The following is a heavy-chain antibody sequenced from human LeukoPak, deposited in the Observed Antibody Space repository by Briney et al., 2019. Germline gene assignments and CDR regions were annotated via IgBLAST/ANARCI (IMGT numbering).Heavy chain of an antibody. CDR2: IYTSGST. J-gene: IGHJ4*02. Sequence: SETLSLTCTVSGGSISSGSYYWSWIRHPAGKGLEWIGRIYTSGSTNYNPSLKSRVTISVDTSKNQFSLKLSSVTAADTDVYYCERSRGATHRYSSSWPFNYWGQGTLVTVSS. V-gene: IGHV4-61*02. D-gene: IGHD6-13*01. CDR1: GGSISSGSYY. CDR3: ERSRGATHRYSSSWPFNY.